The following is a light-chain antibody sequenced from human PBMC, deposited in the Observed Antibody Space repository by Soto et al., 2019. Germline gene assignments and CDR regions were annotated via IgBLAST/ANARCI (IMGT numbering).Light chain of an antibody. V-gene: IGKV1-39*01. J-gene: IGKJ1*01. CDR1: QSISSY. Sequence: DLQMTQSPSSLSASVGDRVTITCRASQSISSYLNWYQQKPGKAPKLLIYAASSLQSGVPSRFSGSGSGTDFPLPISSLQPEDFATYYCQQSYCTPPWTFGQGTKVEIK. CDR2: AAS. CDR3: QQSYCTPPWT.